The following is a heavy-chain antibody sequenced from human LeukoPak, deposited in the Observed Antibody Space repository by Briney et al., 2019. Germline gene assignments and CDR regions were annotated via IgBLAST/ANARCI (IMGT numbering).Heavy chain of an antibody. D-gene: IGHD6-19*01. CDR1: GGTFSSYA. Sequence: GASVKVSCKASGGTFSSYAISWVRQAPGQGLEWMGGIIPIFGTANYAQKFQGRVTITADESTSTAYMELSSLRSEDTAVYYCAKLSSGWYSPGYWGQGTLVTVSS. V-gene: IGHV1-69*13. CDR2: IIPIFGTA. CDR3: AKLSSGWYSPGY. J-gene: IGHJ4*02.